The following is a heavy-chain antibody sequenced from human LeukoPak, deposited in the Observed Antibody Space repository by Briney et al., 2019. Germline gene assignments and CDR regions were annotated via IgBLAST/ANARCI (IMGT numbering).Heavy chain of an antibody. CDR1: GFTFSSYA. D-gene: IGHD3-22*01. CDR2: ISYDGSNK. J-gene: IGHJ4*02. CDR3: ARVDRDYYDSSGYYP. V-gene: IGHV3-30-3*01. Sequence: GGSLRLSCAASGFTFSSYAMHWVRQAPGKGLEWVAVISYDGSNKYYADSVKGRFTISRDNSKNTLYLQMNSLRAEDTAVYYCARVDRDYYDSSGYYPWGQGTLVTVSS.